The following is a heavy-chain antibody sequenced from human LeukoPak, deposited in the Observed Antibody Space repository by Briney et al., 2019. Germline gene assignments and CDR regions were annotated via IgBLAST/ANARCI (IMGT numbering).Heavy chain of an antibody. D-gene: IGHD6-13*01. V-gene: IGHV3-21*01. CDR2: ISGSSSDI. CDR1: GFTFSTYR. Sequence: GGSLRLSCAASGFTFSTYRMNWVRQAPGKGLEWVSSISGSSSDISYADSVKGRFTISRDNAKNSVYLQMNSLRAEDTAVYYCATGSSRSFDYWGQGTLVTVSA. J-gene: IGHJ4*02. CDR3: ATGSSRSFDY.